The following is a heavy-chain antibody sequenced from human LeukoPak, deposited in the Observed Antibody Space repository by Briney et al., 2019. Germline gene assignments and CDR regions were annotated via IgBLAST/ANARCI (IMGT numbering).Heavy chain of an antibody. J-gene: IGHJ4*02. D-gene: IGHD6-13*01. CDR1: GFTFSSDA. Sequence: GGSLRLSCAASGFTFSSDAMSWVRQAPGKGLEWVSSIIGIGASTYYMDSVQGRFTISRDNSKNTLYLQVNSMRAEDTAIYYCAKDVIAGQGRNFDSWGQGTLITVSS. CDR2: IIGIGAST. CDR3: AKDVIAGQGRNFDS. V-gene: IGHV3-23*01.